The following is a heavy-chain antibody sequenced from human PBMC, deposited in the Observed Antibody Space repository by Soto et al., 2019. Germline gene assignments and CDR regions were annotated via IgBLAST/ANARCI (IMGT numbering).Heavy chain of an antibody. CDR2: ISNDGSNK. V-gene: IGHV3-30*18. Sequence: QVHLVESGGGVVQPGRSLRLSCAASGFSFSTYGMHWVRQAPGKGLEWVAFISNDGSNKYYPDSVKGRFTITRDNSNNTLYLQMNLLRAEHTAVYYSAKGFGNYWAVAYWGQGTLVTVSS. J-gene: IGHJ4*02. CDR3: AKGFGNYWAVAY. D-gene: IGHD1-26*01. CDR1: GFSFSTYG.